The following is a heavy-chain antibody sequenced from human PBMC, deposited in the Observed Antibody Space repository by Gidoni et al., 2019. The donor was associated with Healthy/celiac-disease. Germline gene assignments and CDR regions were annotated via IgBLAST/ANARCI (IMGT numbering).Heavy chain of an antibody. Sequence: DVQLVQSGAEVRQPGESLRLSCTGSGYSFTSYWRSWVRRLPGKGLEGLGRIDPSDSYTNYRPSFQGHVTISADKSIRTAYLQWSSLKASDTAMYYCARRVRDCSGGSCYSYWGQGTLVTVSS. CDR1: GYSFTSYW. J-gene: IGHJ4*02. CDR3: ARRVRDCSGGSCYSY. V-gene: IGHV5-10-1*03. CDR2: IDPSDSYT. D-gene: IGHD2-15*01.